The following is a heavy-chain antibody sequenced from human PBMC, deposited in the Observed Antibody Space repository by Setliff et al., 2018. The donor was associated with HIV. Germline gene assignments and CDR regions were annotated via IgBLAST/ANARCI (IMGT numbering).Heavy chain of an antibody. CDR1: GDSIDDFY. CDR2: IFSNVTT. Sequence: TLSLTCTVSGDSIDDFYWSWIRQPPGQGLEWIGYIFSNVTTNYSPSLKSRVTMSIDRSKSQFLLNLTSVNASDTAIYYCARRKLSKGGAFDYWGQGALVTVSS. D-gene: IGHD1-1*01. V-gene: IGHV4-4*09. CDR3: ARRKLSKGGAFDY. J-gene: IGHJ4*02.